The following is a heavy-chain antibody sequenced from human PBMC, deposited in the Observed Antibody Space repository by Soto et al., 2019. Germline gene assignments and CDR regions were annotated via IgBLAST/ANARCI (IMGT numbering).Heavy chain of an antibody. CDR2: TYYRSKWYN. CDR1: GDSVSGNSAA. J-gene: IGHJ6*02. V-gene: IGHV6-1*01. Sequence: PSQTLSLTCAISGDSVSGNSAAWNLIRQSPSRGLEWLGRTYYRSKWYNDYAVSVKSRITNNPDTSKNQFSLQLNSVTPEDTAVYYCARGYSYGYLRYYYYYGMDVWGQGTTVTVSS. CDR3: ARGYSYGYLRYYYYYGMDV. D-gene: IGHD5-18*01.